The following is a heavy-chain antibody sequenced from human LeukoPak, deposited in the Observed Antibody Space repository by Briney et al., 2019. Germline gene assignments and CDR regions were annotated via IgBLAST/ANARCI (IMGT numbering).Heavy chain of an antibody. CDR2: IRFDGSNVGSNV. CDR1: GFTFSSYG. J-gene: IGHJ6*02. Sequence: SGGSLRLSCAASGFTFSSYGMHWVRQAPGKGLEWVAFIRFDGSNVGSNVYYADSVKGRFTISRDNSKNTLYLQMNSLRAEDTAVYYCAREYSSSWYDNYYYGMDVWGQGITVTVSS. D-gene: IGHD6-13*01. CDR3: AREYSSSWYDNYYYGMDV. V-gene: IGHV3-30*02.